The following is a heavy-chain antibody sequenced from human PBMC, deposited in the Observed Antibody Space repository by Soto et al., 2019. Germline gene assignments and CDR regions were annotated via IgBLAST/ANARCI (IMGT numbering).Heavy chain of an antibody. CDR3: ARGRGSSRVSFFDY. Sequence: PSRTLSLTCAISGDSVSSNSAAWNWIRQSTSRGLEWLGRTYYRSKWYNDYAVSVKSRITINPDTSKNQFSLQLNSVTPEDTAVYYCARGRGSSRVSFFDYWGQGTLVTVSS. D-gene: IGHD6-13*01. CDR1: GDSVSSNSAA. CDR2: TYYRSKWYN. J-gene: IGHJ4*02. V-gene: IGHV6-1*01.